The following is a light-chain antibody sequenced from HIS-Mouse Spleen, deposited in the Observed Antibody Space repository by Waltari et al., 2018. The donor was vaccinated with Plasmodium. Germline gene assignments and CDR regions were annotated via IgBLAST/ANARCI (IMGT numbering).Light chain of an antibody. CDR2: AAS. J-gene: IGKJ2*01. Sequence: AIWMTQSPSLLSASTGDRVTISCRMSQCISSYLAWYKQKPGKAPELLIYAASTLQSGVPSRFSGSGSGTDFTLAISCLQSEEFATYYGEQYYSFPYTFGQGTKLEIK. V-gene: IGKV1D-8*02. CDR1: QCISSY. CDR3: EQYYSFPYT.